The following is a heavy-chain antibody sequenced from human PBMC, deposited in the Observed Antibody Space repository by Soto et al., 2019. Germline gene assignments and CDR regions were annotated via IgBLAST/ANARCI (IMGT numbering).Heavy chain of an antibody. CDR2: IKYSGTT. CDR3: ASPGDYYDSSGYSGY. D-gene: IGHD3-22*01. Sequence: SETLSLTCTVSGGSISSSRCHWGWIRQPPGKGLEWIASIKYSGTTFYNPSLKSRVTLSVDTSKNQFSLKLSSVTAADTAVYYCASPGDYYDSSGYSGYWGQGTLVTVSS. V-gene: IGHV4-39*01. CDR1: GGSISSSRCH. J-gene: IGHJ4*02.